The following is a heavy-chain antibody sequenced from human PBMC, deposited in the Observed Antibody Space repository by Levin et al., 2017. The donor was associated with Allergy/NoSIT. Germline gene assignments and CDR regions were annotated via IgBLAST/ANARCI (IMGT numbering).Heavy chain of an antibody. D-gene: IGHD4-11*01. J-gene: IGHJ3*02. CDR3: AVAITTDDAFDI. CDR2: INPNSGGT. V-gene: IGHV1-2*06. CDR1: VSPFPCSS. Sequence: ASVKVSCKASVSPFPCSSLHWVRQAPGQGLEWMGRINPNSGGTNYAQKFQGRVTMTRDTSISTAYMELSRLRSDDTAVYYCAVAITTDDAFDIWGQGTMVTVSS.